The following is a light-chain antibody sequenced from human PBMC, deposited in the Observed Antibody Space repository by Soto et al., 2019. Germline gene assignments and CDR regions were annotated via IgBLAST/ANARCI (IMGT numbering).Light chain of an antibody. J-gene: IGLJ2*01. CDR2: DVS. Sequence: QSALTQPASVSGSPGQSITISCSGTSSDVGGYNFVSWYQVPPGKAPRLILYDVSSRPSGVSYRFSGSKSANTASLNISRLQAGDEADYYCSSYTTTTSLVVFGGGTKLTVL. CDR3: SSYTTTTSLVV. CDR1: SSDVGGYNF. V-gene: IGLV2-14*03.